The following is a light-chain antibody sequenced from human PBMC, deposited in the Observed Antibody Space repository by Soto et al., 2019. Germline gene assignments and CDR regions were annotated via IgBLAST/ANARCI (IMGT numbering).Light chain of an antibody. CDR2: AAS. Sequence: AIRMTQSPSSFSASTGDRVTITCRASQGISSYLAWYQQKPGKAPKLLIYAASTLQSGVPSRFSGSGSETDFTLTISRLQSEDFATYYCHQDYSYPRTFGPGTKVDIK. V-gene: IGKV1-8*01. CDR3: HQDYSYPRT. CDR1: QGISSY. J-gene: IGKJ3*01.